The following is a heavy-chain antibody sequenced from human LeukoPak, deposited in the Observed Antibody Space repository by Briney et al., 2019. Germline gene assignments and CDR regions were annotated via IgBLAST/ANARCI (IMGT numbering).Heavy chain of an antibody. CDR1: GFTFSDYA. V-gene: IGHV3-23*01. D-gene: IGHD5-24*01. CDR2: ISGSGGRS. J-gene: IGHJ4*02. CDR3: AKGGPQFFDY. Sequence: GGSLRLSCVVSGFTFSDYAMSWVRQAPGKGLEWVSTISGSGGRSYSEDPVKGRFTISRDNSRNALYLQMNSLRVEDTAICYCAKGGPQFFDYWGQGTLVTVSS.